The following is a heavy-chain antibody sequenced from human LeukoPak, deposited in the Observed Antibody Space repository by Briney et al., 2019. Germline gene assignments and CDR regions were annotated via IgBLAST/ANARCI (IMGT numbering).Heavy chain of an antibody. CDR3: ARDSEDTALLDY. V-gene: IGHV3-30-3*01. D-gene: IGHD5-18*01. CDR1: GFTFSSYA. CDR2: ISYDGSNK. J-gene: IGHJ4*02. Sequence: PGRSLRLSCAASGFTFSSYAMHWVRQAPGKGLEWVAVISYDGSNKYYADSVKGRFTISRDNSKNTLYLQMNSLRAEDTAVYYCARDSEDTALLDYWGQGTLVTISS.